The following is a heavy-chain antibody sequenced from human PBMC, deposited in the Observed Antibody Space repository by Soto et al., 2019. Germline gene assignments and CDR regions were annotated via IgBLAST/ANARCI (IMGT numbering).Heavy chain of an antibody. CDR1: GVSISSGGYY. V-gene: IGHV4-31*03. Sequence: PWETLSLTCTFSGVSISSGGYYCSWIRQHPGKGLEWIGYIYYSGSTYYNPSLKSRVTISVDTSKNQFSLKLSSVTAADTAVYYCASMIRYCSGGSCFKGWFEAWGQRTLFSLSS. D-gene: IGHD2-15*01. CDR3: ASMIRYCSGGSCFKGWFEA. CDR2: IYYSGST. J-gene: IGHJ5*02.